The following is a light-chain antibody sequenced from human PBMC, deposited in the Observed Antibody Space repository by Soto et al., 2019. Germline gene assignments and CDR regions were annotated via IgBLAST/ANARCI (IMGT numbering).Light chain of an antibody. J-gene: IGKJ5*01. V-gene: IGKV3-20*01. CDR2: DTS. Sequence: EVVMTQSPALLSVSPGERVTLTCRASQSVNNNLAWYQQQPGQAPRLLIYDTSSRATGVPARLSGSGSGTDFTLTISRLEPDDLALYFCQQYGGSPITFGLGTRLEIK. CDR3: QQYGGSPIT. CDR1: QSVNNN.